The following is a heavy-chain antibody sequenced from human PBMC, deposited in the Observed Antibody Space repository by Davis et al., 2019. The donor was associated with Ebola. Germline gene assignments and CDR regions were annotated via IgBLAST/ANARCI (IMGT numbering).Heavy chain of an antibody. D-gene: IGHD1-26*01. J-gene: IGHJ3*01. V-gene: IGHV3-33*06. CDR2: IWYDGSNN. Sequence: SLTLSCAASGFTFTTSTMVWVRQAPGKGLQWVAVIWYDGSNNYYSDSVKRRFTISRDNSKNTLYLQMNILRAEDTAVYYCAKVERQWEVLRAFDLWGQGTMVTVSP. CDR3: AKVERQWEVLRAFDL. CDR1: GFTFTTST.